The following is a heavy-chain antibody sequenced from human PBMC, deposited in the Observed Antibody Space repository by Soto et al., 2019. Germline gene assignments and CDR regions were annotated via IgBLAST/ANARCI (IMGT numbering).Heavy chain of an antibody. V-gene: IGHV3-33*03. CDR3: ARHRIAAAGYFDY. CDR1: GFTFSSYG. CDR2: IWYDGTKK. D-gene: IGHD6-13*01. J-gene: IGHJ4*02. Sequence: QVQLVESGGGVVQPGRSLRLSCVASGFTFSSYGMHWVRQAPGKGLEWVAVIWYDGTKKYYADSVKGRFNISRDNSKNKLYLEMNSLRAEDTAVYYCARHRIAAAGYFDYWGQGTLITVSS.